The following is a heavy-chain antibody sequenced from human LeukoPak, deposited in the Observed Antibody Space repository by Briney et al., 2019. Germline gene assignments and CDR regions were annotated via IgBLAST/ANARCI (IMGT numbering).Heavy chain of an antibody. Sequence: PSETLSLTCTVSGGLTSDHYWSWIRQPPGKGLEWIGHMYYHGYTHYNPSLKSRVTISIDTSKSQFSLNLSSVTDADTAVYYCARAAAGLGNWFDPWGQGTLVTVSS. J-gene: IGHJ5*02. CDR1: GGLTSDHY. D-gene: IGHD6-13*01. V-gene: IGHV4-59*11. CDR3: ARAAAGLGNWFDP. CDR2: MYYHGYT.